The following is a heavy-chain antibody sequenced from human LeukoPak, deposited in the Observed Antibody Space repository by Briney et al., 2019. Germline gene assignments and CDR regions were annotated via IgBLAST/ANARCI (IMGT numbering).Heavy chain of an antibody. CDR3: AKTWSRMTTDPRDWFDP. Sequence: PGGSLRLSCAASGFTIDDYAMHWVRQAPGKGLEWVSLISGDGGGTYYADSVKGRFTISRDNSKNSLFLQMNSLRTEDTAFYYCAKTWSRMTTDPRDWFDPWGQGTLVTVSS. J-gene: IGHJ5*02. CDR1: GFTIDDYA. CDR2: ISGDGGGT. V-gene: IGHV3-43*02. D-gene: IGHD4-17*01.